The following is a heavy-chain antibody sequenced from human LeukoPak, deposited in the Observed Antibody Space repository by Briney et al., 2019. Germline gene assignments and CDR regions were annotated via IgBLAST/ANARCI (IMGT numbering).Heavy chain of an antibody. Sequence: PGASVKVSCKASGGTFSSYAISWVRQAPGQGLEWMGGIIPIFGTANYAQKFQGRVTITTDESTSTAYMELSSLRSEDTAVYYCARGSSSWYRLGYYFDYWGQGTLVTVSS. D-gene: IGHD6-13*01. J-gene: IGHJ4*02. CDR3: ARGSSSWYRLGYYFDY. V-gene: IGHV1-69*05. CDR2: IIPIFGTA. CDR1: GGTFSSYA.